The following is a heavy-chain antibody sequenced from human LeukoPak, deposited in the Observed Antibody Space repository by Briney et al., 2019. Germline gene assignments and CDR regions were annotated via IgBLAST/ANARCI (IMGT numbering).Heavy chain of an antibody. V-gene: IGHV3-30*18. CDR2: ISYDGSNK. D-gene: IGHD3-16*01. CDR3: AKERKNGGIYYFYGMDV. J-gene: IGHJ6*02. CDR1: GLTFSSYG. Sequence: GGSLRLSCAASGLTFSSYGMHWVRQAPGKGLEWVTVISYDGSNKYYADSVKGRFTISRDKSKNTLYLQMNSLRAEDTAVYYCAKERKNGGIYYFYGMDVWGQGTTVTVSS.